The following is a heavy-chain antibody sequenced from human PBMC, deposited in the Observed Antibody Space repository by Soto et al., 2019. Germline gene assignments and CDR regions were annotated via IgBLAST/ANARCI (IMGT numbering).Heavy chain of an antibody. J-gene: IGHJ4*02. CDR1: GGSISSGGYY. V-gene: IGHV4-31*03. CDR3: ARNGPVYYFDY. Sequence: SETLSLTCTVSGGSISSGGYYWSWIRQHPGKGLEWIGYIYYSGSTYYNPSLKSRVTISVDTSKNQFSLKLSSVTAADTAVYYCARNGPVYYFDYWGQGTLVTVSS. CDR2: IYYSGST. D-gene: IGHD2-8*01.